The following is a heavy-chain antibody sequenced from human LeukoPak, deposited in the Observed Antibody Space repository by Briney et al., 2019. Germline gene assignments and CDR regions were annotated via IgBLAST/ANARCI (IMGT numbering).Heavy chain of an antibody. Sequence: SETLSLTCTVYGGSFTSYYWTWIRQSPGKGLEWIGEINHSGSTNYNPSPKSRVTISVDTSKNQISLNLTSVTAADTAIFYCARGKGSGWSSTRFDPWGQGTLVTVSS. J-gene: IGHJ5*02. CDR2: INHSGST. D-gene: IGHD6-19*01. CDR1: GGSFTSYY. CDR3: ARGKGSGWSSTRFDP. V-gene: IGHV4-34*01.